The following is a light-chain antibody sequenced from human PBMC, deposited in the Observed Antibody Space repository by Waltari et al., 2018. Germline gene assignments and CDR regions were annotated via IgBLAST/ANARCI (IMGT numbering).Light chain of an antibody. CDR2: GAS. J-gene: IGKJ1*01. CDR3: QQYNNWPPGRT. V-gene: IGKV3-20*01. CDR1: QSVSSSY. Sequence: EIVLTQSPGTLSLSPGERATLPCRASQSVSSSYLAWYQQKPGQAPRLLIYGASNRATGIPDRFSGSGSGTDFTLTISSLQSEDFAVYYCQQYNNWPPGRTFGQGTKVEI.